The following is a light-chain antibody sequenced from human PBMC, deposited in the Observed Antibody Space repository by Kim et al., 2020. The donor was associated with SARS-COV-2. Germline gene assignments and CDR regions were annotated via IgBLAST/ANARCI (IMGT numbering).Light chain of an antibody. CDR3: QQHDDWPPFT. CDR1: QSVSSN. CDR2: GAS. Sequence: VSPWGRATRACRASQSVSSNLAWYQQKPGQAPRLLIYGASTRATGIPARFSGSGSGTEFTLTISSLQSEDLAVYFCQQHDDWPPFTFGQGTKLEI. J-gene: IGKJ2*01. V-gene: IGKV3-15*01.